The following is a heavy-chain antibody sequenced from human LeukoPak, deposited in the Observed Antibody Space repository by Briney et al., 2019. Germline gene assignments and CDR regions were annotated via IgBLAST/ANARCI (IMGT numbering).Heavy chain of an antibody. D-gene: IGHD5-18*01. Sequence: GRSLRLYCAASGFTFSSYGMHWVRQAPGKGLEWVAVISYDGSSKYYADSVKGRFTISRDNSKNTLYLQMNSLRAEDTAVYYCAKGILSYGRSYYGMDVWGQGTTVTVSS. CDR2: ISYDGSSK. CDR3: AKGILSYGRSYYGMDV. V-gene: IGHV3-30*18. CDR1: GFTFSSYG. J-gene: IGHJ6*02.